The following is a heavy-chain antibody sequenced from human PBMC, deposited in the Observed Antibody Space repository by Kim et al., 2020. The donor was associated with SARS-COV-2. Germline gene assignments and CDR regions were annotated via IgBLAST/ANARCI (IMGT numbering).Heavy chain of an antibody. V-gene: IGHV3-11*05. J-gene: IGHJ6*02. Sequence: GGSLRLSCAASGFTFSDYYMSWIRQAPGKGLEGVSYISSSSSYTNYADSVKGRFTISRDNAKNSLYLQMNSLRAEDTAVYYGARVGYDYVWGSYRDYYYYYGMDVWGQGTTVTVSS. CDR2: ISSSSSYT. D-gene: IGHD3-16*02. CDR3: ARVGYDYVWGSYRDYYYYYGMDV. CDR1: GFTFSDYY.